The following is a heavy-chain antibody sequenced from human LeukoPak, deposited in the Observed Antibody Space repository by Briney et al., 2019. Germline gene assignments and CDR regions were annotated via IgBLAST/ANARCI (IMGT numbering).Heavy chain of an antibody. J-gene: IGHJ3*02. CDR2: IDHSGST. Sequence: SETLSLTCAVYGGSFSGYYWSWIRQPPGKGLEWIGEIDHSGSTNYNPSLKSRVTISVDTSKNQFSLKLSSVIAADTAVYYCASTGDSSESDAFDIWGQGTMVTVSS. D-gene: IGHD3-22*01. CDR3: ASTGDSSESDAFDI. CDR1: GGSFSGYY. V-gene: IGHV4-34*01.